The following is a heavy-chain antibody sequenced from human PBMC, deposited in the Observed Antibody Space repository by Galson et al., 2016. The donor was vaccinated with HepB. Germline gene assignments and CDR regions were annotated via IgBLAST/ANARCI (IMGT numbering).Heavy chain of an antibody. Sequence: SLRLSCAASGFTFRSYYMNWVRQAPGKGLEWVSSISSGSSYIYYAGSMKGRFTISRDNAKNSLYLQMNSLRAEDTAVYSCARDPEGHGAYFDYWGQGTLVTVSS. J-gene: IGHJ4*02. V-gene: IGHV3-21*01. D-gene: IGHD1-14*01. CDR2: ISSGSSYI. CDR3: ARDPEGHGAYFDY. CDR1: GFTFRSYY.